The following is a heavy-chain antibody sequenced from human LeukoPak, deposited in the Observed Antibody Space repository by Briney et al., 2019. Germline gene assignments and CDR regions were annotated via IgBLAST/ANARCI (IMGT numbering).Heavy chain of an antibody. Sequence: SETLSLTCAVSGYSISSGYYWGWIRQPPGQGLEWIGSLYHSGSTYYNPSRKSRVTISVDTSKNQFSLKLSSVTAADTAVYYCARSIAAAGTLGWRFPTFVDYWGQGTLVTVSS. CDR3: ARSIAAAGTLGWRFPTFVDY. CDR2: LYHSGST. D-gene: IGHD6-13*01. CDR1: GYSISSGYY. J-gene: IGHJ4*02. V-gene: IGHV4-38-2*01.